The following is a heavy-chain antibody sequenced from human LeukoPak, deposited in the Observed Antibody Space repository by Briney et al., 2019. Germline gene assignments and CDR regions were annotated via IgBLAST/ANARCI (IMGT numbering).Heavy chain of an antibody. Sequence: GFSVKVSCKASGGTFSSYTISWVRQAPGQGLEWMGRIIPILGIANYAQKFQGRVTITADKSTSTAYMELSSLRSEDTAVYYCARAFSGSKPQYDYWGQGTLVTVSS. CDR1: GGTFSSYT. CDR2: IIPILGIA. CDR3: ARAFSGSKPQYDY. V-gene: IGHV1-69*02. J-gene: IGHJ4*02. D-gene: IGHD3-22*01.